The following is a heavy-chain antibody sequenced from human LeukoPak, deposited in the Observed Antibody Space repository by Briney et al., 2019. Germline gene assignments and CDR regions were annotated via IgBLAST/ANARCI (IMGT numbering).Heavy chain of an antibody. CDR1: GFTFSVYG. CDR2: ISNDGDNK. D-gene: IGHD4-11*01. J-gene: IGHJ3*01. Sequence: SGGSLRLSCVASGFTFSVYGMQWVRQAPGKGLEWVAVISNDGDNKYYSNSVKCRFTISRDSSKNTLYLQMNSLRPEDTAVYSCAKDLTTLFLASDVWGLGAMVTVSS. CDR3: AKDLTTLFLASDV. V-gene: IGHV3-30*18.